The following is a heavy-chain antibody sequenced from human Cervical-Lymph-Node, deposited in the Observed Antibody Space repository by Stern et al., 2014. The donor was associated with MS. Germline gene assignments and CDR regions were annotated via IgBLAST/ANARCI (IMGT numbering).Heavy chain of an antibody. J-gene: IGHJ6*02. CDR2: SDSSGGKI. Sequence: VQLVESGGGLVKPGGTLRLSCIASGFDFDSYSMSWVRQVPGKGLEWVASSDSSGGKIFYADSVKGRFTISRDNSMKSLYLQMKSLRLEDTATYYCASPHCGGDCWANDQYTMDVWGQGTTVTVAS. V-gene: IGHV3-21*01. D-gene: IGHD2-21*02. CDR1: GFDFDSYS. CDR3: ASPHCGGDCWANDQYTMDV.